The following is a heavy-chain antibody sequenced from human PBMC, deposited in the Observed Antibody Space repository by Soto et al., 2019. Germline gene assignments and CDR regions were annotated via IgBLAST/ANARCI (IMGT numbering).Heavy chain of an antibody. CDR3: AKVLAIAARRYYYYYGIDV. CDR2: ISGSGGST. J-gene: IGHJ6*02. CDR1: GFTFSSYA. V-gene: IGHV3-23*01. D-gene: IGHD6-6*01. Sequence: GGSLRLSCAASGFTFSSYAMSWVRQAPGKGLGWVSAISGSGGSTYYADSAKGRFTIHRDNSKNTLSLQMNSPRAEDTAVDYGAKVLAIAARRYYYYYGIDVWGQGTTVTVSS.